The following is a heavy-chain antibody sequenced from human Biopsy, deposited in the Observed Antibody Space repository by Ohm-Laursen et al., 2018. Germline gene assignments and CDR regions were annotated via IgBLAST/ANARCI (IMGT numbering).Heavy chain of an antibody. D-gene: IGHD3-22*01. V-gene: IGHV4-4*07. Sequence: GTLSLTCPVSGGSISSDYWSWIRQPAGKGLEWIGRIYSSGSTNYNPSLKSRVTLSMDTSKRQFSLKLSFVTAADTAVYYCARWTPEYDSSRYYLDAFDIWGQGTKVTVSS. CDR3: ARWTPEYDSSRYYLDAFDI. CDR2: IYSSGST. J-gene: IGHJ3*02. CDR1: GGSISSDY.